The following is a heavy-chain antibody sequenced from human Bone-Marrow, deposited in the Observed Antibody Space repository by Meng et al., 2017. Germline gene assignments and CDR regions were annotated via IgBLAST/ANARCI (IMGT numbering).Heavy chain of an antibody. D-gene: IGHD3-22*01. CDR1: GGSITTYY. J-gene: IGHJ4*02. Sequence: GSLRLSCTVSGGSITTYYWSWIRQPAGKGLEWIGRIYTSGRTNYNPSLKSRVTMSVETSKNQFSLKLSSVTAADTAMYYCARDISSSGYYYGGYWGQGTQVTVSS. CDR3: ARDISSSGYYYGGY. V-gene: IGHV4-4*07. CDR2: IYTSGRT.